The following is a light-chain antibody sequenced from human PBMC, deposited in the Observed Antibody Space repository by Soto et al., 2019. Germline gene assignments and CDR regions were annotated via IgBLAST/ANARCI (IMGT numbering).Light chain of an antibody. CDR2: LAS. Sequence: IQLTQSPSSLSASVGDRVTITCRASQVISKYLAWYQQKPGTAPKLLIYLASTLQGGVPSRFSGSGSGTDFSLTISSLQPEDGATYYCQYLNSFSLTVGGGTKVEIK. CDR3: QYLNSFSLT. V-gene: IGKV1-9*01. J-gene: IGKJ4*01. CDR1: QVISKY.